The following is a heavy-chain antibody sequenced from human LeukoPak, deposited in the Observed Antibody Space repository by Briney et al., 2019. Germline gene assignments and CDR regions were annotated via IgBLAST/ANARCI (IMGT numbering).Heavy chain of an antibody. J-gene: IGHJ4*02. Sequence: ASVMVSCKASGYTFTDYHVHWVRQGPGQGLEWMGRINPNNGDTNYARKFQGRVTMARDTSINTAYMELRRVRFDDTAIYYCARVGGYCTTSTCTPIQWGQGTLVSVSS. CDR3: ARVGGYCTTSTCTPIQ. D-gene: IGHD2-8*01. CDR1: GYTFTDYH. CDR2: INPNNGDT. V-gene: IGHV1-2*06.